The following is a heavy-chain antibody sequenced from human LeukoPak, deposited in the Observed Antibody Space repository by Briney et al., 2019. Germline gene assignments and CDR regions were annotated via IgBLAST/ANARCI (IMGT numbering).Heavy chain of an antibody. Sequence: GGSLRHSCAASGFTFSSYAMSWVRQAPGKGLQWVSAISGSGGSTYYADSVKGRFTISRDNSKNTLYLQMNSLRAEDTAVYYCAKGNTVIEGLFDYWGQGTLVTVSS. J-gene: IGHJ4*02. CDR1: GFTFSSYA. CDR3: AKGNTVIEGLFDY. D-gene: IGHD4-17*01. V-gene: IGHV3-23*01. CDR2: ISGSGGST.